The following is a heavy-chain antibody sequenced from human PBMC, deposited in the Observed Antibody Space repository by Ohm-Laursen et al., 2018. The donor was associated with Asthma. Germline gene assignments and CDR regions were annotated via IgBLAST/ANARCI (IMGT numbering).Heavy chain of an antibody. CDR3: AKDFRSGTP. D-gene: IGHD1-1*01. CDR1: GFTFSSYA. J-gene: IGHJ5*02. Sequence: SLRLSCAASGFTFSSYAMHWVRQAPGKGLEWVAVISYDGSNKYYADSVKGRFTISRDNSKNTLYLQMNSLRAEDTAVYYCAKDFRSGTPWGQGTLVTVSS. CDR2: ISYDGSNK. V-gene: IGHV3-30-3*01.